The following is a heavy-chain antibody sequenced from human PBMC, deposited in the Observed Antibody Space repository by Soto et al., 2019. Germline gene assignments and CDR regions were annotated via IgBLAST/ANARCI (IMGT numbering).Heavy chain of an antibody. D-gene: IGHD3-16*01. CDR3: AIDKDRVRLGGTNAHGMDV. CDR1: GGTFSSYA. Sequence: QVQLVQSGAEVMQPGSSVRVSCKASGGTFSSYAISWVRQAPGQGLEWMGGIIPIFGTADYAQKFQGRVTMTADESTTTAYMALSSLRSVDTAAYFCAIDKDRVRLGGTNAHGMDVWGQGTTVTVSS. CDR2: IIPIFGTA. J-gene: IGHJ6*02. V-gene: IGHV1-69*12.